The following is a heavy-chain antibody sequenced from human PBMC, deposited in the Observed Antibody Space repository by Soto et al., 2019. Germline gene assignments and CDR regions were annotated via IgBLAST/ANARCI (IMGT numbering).Heavy chain of an antibody. Sequence: GASVKVSCKASGYTFTSYAMHWVRQAPGQRLEWMGWINAGNGNTKYSQKFQGRVTITRDTSASTAYMELSSLRSEDTAVYYCAAAAGTSKIYYYYYGMDVWGQGTTVTVSS. CDR2: INAGNGNT. V-gene: IGHV1-3*01. J-gene: IGHJ6*02. D-gene: IGHD6-13*01. CDR3: AAAAGTSKIYYYYYGMDV. CDR1: GYTFTSYA.